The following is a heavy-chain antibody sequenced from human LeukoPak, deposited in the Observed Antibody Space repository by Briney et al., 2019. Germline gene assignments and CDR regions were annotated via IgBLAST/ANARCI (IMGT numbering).Heavy chain of an antibody. CDR1: GGSISSYY. D-gene: IGHD3-9*01. CDR2: IYYSGST. CDR3: ARGRYDTLTGYLAFDI. Sequence: PSETLSLTCTVSGGSISSYYWSWIRQPPGKGLEWIGYIYYSGSTNYNPSLKSRVTISVDTSKNQFSLKLSSVTAADTAVYYCARGRYDTLTGYLAFDIWGQGTMVTVSS. J-gene: IGHJ3*02. V-gene: IGHV4-59*01.